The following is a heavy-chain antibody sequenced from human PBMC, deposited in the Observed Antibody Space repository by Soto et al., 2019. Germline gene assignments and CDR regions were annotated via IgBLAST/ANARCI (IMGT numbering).Heavy chain of an antibody. CDR2: IIPIFGTA. CDR3: ARDKRQGTHQTYYYDSSGSPAGLPGY. J-gene: IGHJ4*02. CDR1: GGTFSSYA. Sequence: SVKVSCKASGGTFSSYAISWVRQARGQGLEWMGGIIPIFGTANYAQKFQGRVTMTRDTSTSTVYMELSSLRSEDTAVYYCARDKRQGTHQTYYYDSSGSPAGLPGYWGQGTLVTVSS. V-gene: IGHV1-69*05. D-gene: IGHD3-22*01.